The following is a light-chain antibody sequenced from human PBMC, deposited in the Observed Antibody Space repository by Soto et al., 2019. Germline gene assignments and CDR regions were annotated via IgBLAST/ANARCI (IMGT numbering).Light chain of an antibody. V-gene: IGKV3-11*01. CDR1: QSVPRH. Sequence: EIVLTQSPASLSLSPGERATVSCRASQSVPRHLAWYQQRPGLPPRLLIYDASSRATGVPDRFSGSGSGTDFILSISSLEPEDFAVYYCQQSSNWPPEITFGQGTRLEIK. J-gene: IGKJ5*01. CDR2: DAS. CDR3: QQSSNWPPEIT.